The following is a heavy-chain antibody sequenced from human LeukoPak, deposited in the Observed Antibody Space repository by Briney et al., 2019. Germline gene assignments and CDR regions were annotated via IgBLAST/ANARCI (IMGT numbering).Heavy chain of an antibody. CDR1: GGSVSSGSYY. J-gene: IGHJ4*02. CDR2: IYYSGST. CDR3: ARDGRDTAMVTKGFDY. V-gene: IGHV4-61*01. Sequence: TSETLSITCTVSGGSVSSGSYYWSWIRQPPGKGLEWIGYIYYSGSTNYNPSLKSRVTISVDTSKNQFSLKLSSVTAADTAVYYCARDGRDTAMVTKGFDYWGQGTLVTVSS. D-gene: IGHD5-18*01.